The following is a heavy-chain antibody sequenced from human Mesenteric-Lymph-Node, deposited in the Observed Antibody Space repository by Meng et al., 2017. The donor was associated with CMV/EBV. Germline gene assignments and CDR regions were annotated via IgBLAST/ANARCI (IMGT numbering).Heavy chain of an antibody. Sequence: GESLKISCAASGFTFNSYEMNWVRQAPGKGLEWLSYIDQSGSTKFYADSVRGRFTISRDNAKNSLYLQMNSLRAEDTAVYYCARAADYGGNSCDYWGQGTLVTVSS. V-gene: IGHV3-48*03. CDR2: IDQSGSTK. J-gene: IGHJ4*02. CDR3: ARAADYGGNSCDY. CDR1: GFTFNSYE. D-gene: IGHD4-23*01.